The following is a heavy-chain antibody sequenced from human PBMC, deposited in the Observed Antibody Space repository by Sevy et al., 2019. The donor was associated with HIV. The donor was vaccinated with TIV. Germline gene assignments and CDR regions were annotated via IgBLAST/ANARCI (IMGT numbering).Heavy chain of an antibody. CDR2: VKQDGSVK. CDR1: GFTLDSYW. J-gene: IGHJ4*02. CDR3: VRAIAAHDSF. Sequence: WGSLRLSCVASGFTLDSYWMSWVRQTPGKGLEWVANVKQDGSVKYYVDSVKGRFTISRDNARNLVYLQMNSLRVDDTALYYCVRAIAAHDSFWGQGTLVTVSS. V-gene: IGHV3-7*01. D-gene: IGHD6-13*01.